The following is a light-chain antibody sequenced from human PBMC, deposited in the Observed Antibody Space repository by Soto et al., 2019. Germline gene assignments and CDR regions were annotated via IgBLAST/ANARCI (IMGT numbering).Light chain of an antibody. CDR3: SSYTTAFFYV. Sequence: QSVLTQPASVSGSPGQSITISCTGSSSDIGAFNYVAWYQQHPGKAPKLIIHGVTNRPSGVSSRFSGSKSDYTASLTISGLQAEDEADYYSSSYTTAFFYVFGTGTK. J-gene: IGLJ1*01. CDR2: GVT. V-gene: IGLV2-14*01. CDR1: SSDIGAFNY.